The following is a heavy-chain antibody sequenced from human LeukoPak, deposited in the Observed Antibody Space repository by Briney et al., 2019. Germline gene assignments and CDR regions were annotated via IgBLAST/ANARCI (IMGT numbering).Heavy chain of an antibody. CDR1: GFTFSSYA. CDR2: ISGSGGST. CDR3: ARGGLTRFDY. Sequence: GGSLRLSCAASGFTFSSYAMSWVRQAPGKGLEWVSAISGSGGSTYYADSVKGRFTISRDNSKNTLYLQMNSLTAEDTALYYCARGGLTRFDYWGQGTLVTVSS. J-gene: IGHJ4*02. D-gene: IGHD1/OR15-1a*01. V-gene: IGHV3-23*01.